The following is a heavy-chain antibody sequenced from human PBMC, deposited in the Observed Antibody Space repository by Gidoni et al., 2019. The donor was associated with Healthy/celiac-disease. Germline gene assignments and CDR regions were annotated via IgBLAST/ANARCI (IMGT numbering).Heavy chain of an antibody. D-gene: IGHD2-15*01. J-gene: IGHJ5*02. V-gene: IGHV1-69*01. CDR1: GGTFSSYA. CDR2: IIPICGTA. Sequence: QVQLVQSGAEVKKPGSSVKVSCKASGGTFSSYAISWVRQAPGQGLEWMGGIIPICGTANYAQKFQGRVTITADESTSTAYMELSSLRSEDTAVYYCARSGYCSGGSCYLDRSWFDPWGQGTLVTVSS. CDR3: ARSGYCSGGSCYLDRSWFDP.